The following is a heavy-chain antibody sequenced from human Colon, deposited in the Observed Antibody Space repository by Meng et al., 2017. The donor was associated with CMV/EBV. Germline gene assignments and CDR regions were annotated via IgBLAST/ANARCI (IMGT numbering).Heavy chain of an antibody. V-gene: IGHV1-46*01. D-gene: IGHD6-19*01. CDR3: AREKAGTYWFDP. Sequence: ASVKVSCKASGYTFTSYYIHWVRQAPGQGLEWMGIINPSGGSTSYAQRFQGRVTMTRDTSTSTVYMELSSLRSEDTAVYYCAREKAGTYWFDPWGQGTPVTVSS. J-gene: IGHJ5*02. CDR2: INPSGGST. CDR1: GYTFTSYY.